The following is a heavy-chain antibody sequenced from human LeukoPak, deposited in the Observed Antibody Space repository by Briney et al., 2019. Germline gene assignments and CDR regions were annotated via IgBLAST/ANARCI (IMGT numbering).Heavy chain of an antibody. CDR2: IRWDGGST. V-gene: IGHV3-43D*03. D-gene: IGHD2-2*01. CDR3: ARAPSDIMEYQLLSRYNWFDP. Sequence: GGSLRLSCAASVFTFDDYAMNWVRQAPGKGLEWVSHIRWDGGSTYYADSVKGRFTISRDNSKNSLYLQMNSLRAEDTAVYYCARAPSDIMEYQLLSRYNWFDPWGQGTLVTDSS. CDR1: VFTFDDYA. J-gene: IGHJ5*02.